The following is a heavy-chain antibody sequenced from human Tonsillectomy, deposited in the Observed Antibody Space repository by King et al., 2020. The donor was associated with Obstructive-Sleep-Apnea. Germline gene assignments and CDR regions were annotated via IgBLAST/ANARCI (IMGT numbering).Heavy chain of an antibody. CDR2: IYPGDSDT. J-gene: IGHJ4*02. CDR3: AGGYDRNYFDY. D-gene: IGHD5-12*01. CDR1: GYSFATYW. V-gene: IGHV5-51*01. Sequence: VQLVESGAEVKESGESLKISCKGSGYSFATYWIDWVRQMPGKGLEWMGIIYPGDSDTRYSPSFQGQVTISADKSFSTAYLQWSSPQASDTAMYYCAGGYDRNYFDYWGQGTLVTVSS.